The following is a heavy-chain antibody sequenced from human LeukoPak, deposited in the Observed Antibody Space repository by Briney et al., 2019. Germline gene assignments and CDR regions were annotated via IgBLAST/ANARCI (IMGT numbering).Heavy chain of an antibody. CDR1: GGSFSGYY. D-gene: IGHD3-22*01. J-gene: IGHJ4*02. CDR3: ARESTYYYDSSGYSPYYFDY. V-gene: IGHV4-34*01. CDR2: INHSGST. Sequence: SETLSLTCAVYGGSFSGYYWSWIRQPPGKGLEWIGEINHSGSTNYNPSLKSRVTISVDTSKNQFSLKLSSVTAADTAVYYCARESTYYYDSSGYSPYYFDYWGQGTLVTVSS.